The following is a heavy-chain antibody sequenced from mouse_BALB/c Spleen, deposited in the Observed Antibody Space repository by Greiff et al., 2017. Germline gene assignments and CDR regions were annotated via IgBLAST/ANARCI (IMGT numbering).Heavy chain of an antibody. J-gene: IGHJ4*01. Sequence: VQLQQSGPELVKPGASVKISCKASGYAFSSSWMNWVKQRPGQGLEWIGRIYPGDGDTNYNGKFKGKATLTADKSSSTAYMQLSSLTSVDSAVYFCARLPLGNYHAMDYWGQGTSVTVSS. CDR1: GYAFSSSW. CDR3: ARLPLGNYHAMDY. V-gene: IGHV1-82*01. CDR2: IYPGDGDT. D-gene: IGHD2-1*01.